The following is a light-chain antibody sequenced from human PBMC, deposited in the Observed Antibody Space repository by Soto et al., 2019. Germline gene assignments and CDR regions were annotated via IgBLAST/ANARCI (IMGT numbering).Light chain of an antibody. CDR3: CSYAGSNRGV. CDR1: SSDVGGYNY. V-gene: IGLV2-8*01. Sequence: QSALTQPPSASGSPGQSVTISCTGTSSDVGGYNYVSWYQQRPGKAPKLMIYEVSKRPAGVPDRFSGSKSGNTASLTVSGLQAEDEADYFCCSYAGSNRGVFGKRTKVTVL. CDR2: EVS. J-gene: IGLJ1*01.